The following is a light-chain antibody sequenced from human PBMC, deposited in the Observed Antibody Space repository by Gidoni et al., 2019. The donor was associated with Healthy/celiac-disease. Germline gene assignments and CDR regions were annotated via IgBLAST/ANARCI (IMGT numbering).Light chain of an antibody. CDR1: SLSGYY. V-gene: IGLV3-19*01. Sequence: SAELTQDPAVSVALGDTVRITCQGDSLSGYYASWYQQKPGPALVRVIYGRHTRPSGSPHRSSASSSCNTASLTLTGALAEDEADYYCHSRDSSVNGVVFGGGTKLTVL. CDR2: GRH. J-gene: IGLJ2*01. CDR3: HSRDSSVNGVV.